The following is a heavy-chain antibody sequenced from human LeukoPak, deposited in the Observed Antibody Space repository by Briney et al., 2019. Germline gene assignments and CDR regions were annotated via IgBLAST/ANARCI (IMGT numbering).Heavy chain of an antibody. CDR3: AKDRIAAADPRWFDP. J-gene: IGHJ5*02. CDR1: GFTFSSYA. D-gene: IGHD6-13*01. CDR2: ISGSGGST. V-gene: IGHV3-23*01. Sequence: GGSRRLSCAASGFTFSSYAMSGVRQAPGKGLEWVSAISGSGGSTYYADSVKGRFTISRDNSKNTLYLQMNSLRAEDTAVYYCAKDRIAAADPRWFDPWGQGTLVTVSS.